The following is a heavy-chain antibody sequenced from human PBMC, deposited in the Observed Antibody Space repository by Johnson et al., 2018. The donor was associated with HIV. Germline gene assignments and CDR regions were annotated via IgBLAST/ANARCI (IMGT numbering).Heavy chain of an antibody. J-gene: IGHJ3*02. CDR3: ARVRNWADAFDI. D-gene: IGHD7-27*01. V-gene: IGHV3-66*02. CDR1: GITVINNY. CDR2: IYSGGST. Sequence: EVQLVESVGGLVQPGGSLRLSCAASGITVINNYMTWVRQAPGKGLEWVSVIYSGGSTYYADSVKGRFTISRDNSKNTLYLQMNSLRAEDTAVYYCARVRNWADAFDIWGQGTMVTVSS.